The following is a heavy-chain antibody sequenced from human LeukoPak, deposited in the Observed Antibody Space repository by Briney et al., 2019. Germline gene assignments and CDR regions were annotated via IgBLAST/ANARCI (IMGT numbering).Heavy chain of an antibody. CDR1: GYSISSGYY. Sequence: SETLSLTCAVSGYSISSGYYWGWIRQPPGKGLEWIGIIYHSGSTYYNPSLKSRVTISVDTSKNQFSLKLSSVTAADTAVYYCARQPYCSSTSFPYGRAFDIWGQGTMVTVSS. D-gene: IGHD2-2*01. V-gene: IGHV4-38-2*01. CDR3: ARQPYCSSTSFPYGRAFDI. J-gene: IGHJ3*02. CDR2: IYHSGST.